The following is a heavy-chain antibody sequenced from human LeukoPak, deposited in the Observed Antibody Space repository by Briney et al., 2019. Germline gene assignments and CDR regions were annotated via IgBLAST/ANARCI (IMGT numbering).Heavy chain of an antibody. Sequence: ASVKVSCKASGGTFSSYAISWVRQAPGQGLEWMGRIIPILGIANYAQKFQGRVTITADKSTSTAYMELSSLRSEDTAVYYCASDYYDSSGYYFPRADYWGQGTLVTVSS. CDR2: IIPILGIA. CDR3: ASDYYDSSGYYFPRADY. J-gene: IGHJ4*02. V-gene: IGHV1-69*04. CDR1: GGTFSSYA. D-gene: IGHD3-22*01.